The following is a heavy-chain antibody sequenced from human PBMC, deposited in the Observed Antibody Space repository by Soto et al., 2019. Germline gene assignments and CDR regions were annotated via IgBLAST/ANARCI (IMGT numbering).Heavy chain of an antibody. V-gene: IGHV1-69*01. CDR3: ARAGTANWAAAGRSGSYGMDV. CDR2: IIPIFGTA. CDR1: GGTFSSYA. Sequence: QVQLVQSGAEVKKPGSSVKVSCKASGGTFSSYAISWVRQAPGQGLEWMGGIIPIFGTANYAQKFQGRVTITADESTSTAYMELSSLRSEDTAVYYCARAGTANWAAAGRSGSYGMDVWGQGTTVTVSS. D-gene: IGHD6-13*01. J-gene: IGHJ6*02.